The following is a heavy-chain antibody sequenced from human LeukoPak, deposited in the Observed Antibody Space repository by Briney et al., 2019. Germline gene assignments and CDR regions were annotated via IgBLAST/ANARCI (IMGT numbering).Heavy chain of an antibody. J-gene: IGHJ4*02. CDR2: ISSGSTWI. D-gene: IGHD5-18*01. Sequence: GGSLRLSCAASGFTFSSYAMSWVRQAPGKGLEWVSSISSGSTWIYYADSLKGRFTISRDNAKNSLYLQMNSLRAEDTAVYYCARAITNYGYIFDYWGQGTLVTVSS. CDR3: ARAITNYGYIFDY. V-gene: IGHV3-21*01. CDR1: GFTFSSYA.